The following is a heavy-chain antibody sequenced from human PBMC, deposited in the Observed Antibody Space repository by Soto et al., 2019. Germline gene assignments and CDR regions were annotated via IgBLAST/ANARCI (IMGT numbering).Heavy chain of an antibody. D-gene: IGHD3-10*01. Sequence: EVQLLESGGGLVQPGGSLRLSCAASGFTFSSYAMSWVRQAPGKGLEWVSAISGSGGSTYYADSVKGRFTISRDNSKNTLYRQMNSLRAEDTAVYYGAKGAGKYYYYYGMDVWCQGTTVTVSS. J-gene: IGHJ6*02. CDR1: GFTFSSYA. CDR3: AKGAGKYYYYYGMDV. V-gene: IGHV3-23*01. CDR2: ISGSGGST.